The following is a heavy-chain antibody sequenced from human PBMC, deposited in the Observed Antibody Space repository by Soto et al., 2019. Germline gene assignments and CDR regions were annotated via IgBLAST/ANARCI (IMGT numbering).Heavy chain of an antibody. CDR3: ARDFWRNGVCLDV. Sequence: GGSLRLSCAASGFTFSNYWMHWVHQAPGKGLVWVSRINSDGSSTSYADSVKGRFTISRDNAKNTLYLQMNSLRAEDTAVFYCARDFWRNGVCLDVWGRGTTVTVSS. J-gene: IGHJ6*02. D-gene: IGHD2-8*01. CDR1: GFTFSNYW. V-gene: IGHV3-74*01. CDR2: INSDGSST.